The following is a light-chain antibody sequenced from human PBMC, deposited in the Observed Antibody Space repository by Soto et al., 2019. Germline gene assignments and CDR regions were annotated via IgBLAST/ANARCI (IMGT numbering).Light chain of an antibody. J-gene: IGLJ2*01. Sequence: QSVLTQPRSVSGSPGQSVTISCTGTSSDVGGYNYVSWYQQHPGKAPKPMIYDVSKRPSSVPDRFSGSNSGNTPSLTISGLQAEDEADYYCCSYAGSFVVFGGGTKLTVL. V-gene: IGLV2-11*01. CDR2: DVS. CDR3: CSYAGSFVV. CDR1: SSDVGGYNY.